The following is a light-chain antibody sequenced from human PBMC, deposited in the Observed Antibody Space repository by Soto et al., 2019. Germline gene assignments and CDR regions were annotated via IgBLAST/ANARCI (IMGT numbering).Light chain of an antibody. V-gene: IGKV3-20*01. CDR2: GAS. CDR1: QTVIHNH. CDR3: HQYGTFPIT. J-gene: IGKJ5*01. Sequence: EVVLTQSPDTLSLSPGERATLYCGASQTVIHNHLAWHQQKPGQTPRLLVYGASSRATGIPDRFSGSGSGTDFTLTISRLEPEDFAVYFCHQYGTFPITFGQGTRLEIK.